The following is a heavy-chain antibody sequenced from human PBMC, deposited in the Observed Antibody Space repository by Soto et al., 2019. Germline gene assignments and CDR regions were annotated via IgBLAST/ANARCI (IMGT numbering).Heavy chain of an antibody. CDR2: TYYRSKWYN. V-gene: IGHV6-1*01. J-gene: IGHJ3*02. CDR1: GDSVSSNSAA. Sequence: PSQTLSLTCAISGDSVSSNSAAWNWIRQSPSRGLEWLGRTYYRSKWYNDYAVSVKSRITINPDTSKNQFSLQLNSVTPEDTAVYYCARMGMITFGGVIGDDAFDIWGQGTMVTVSS. D-gene: IGHD3-16*02. CDR3: ARMGMITFGGVIGDDAFDI.